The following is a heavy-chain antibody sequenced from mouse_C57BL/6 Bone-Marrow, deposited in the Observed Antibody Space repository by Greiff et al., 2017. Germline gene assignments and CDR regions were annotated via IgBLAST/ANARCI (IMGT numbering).Heavy chain of an antibody. CDR2: IYPGSGNT. V-gene: IGHV1-76*01. J-gene: IGHJ4*01. CDR3: ARCGYSKDAMDY. CDR1: GYTFTDYY. Sequence: VKLMESGAELVRPGASVKLSCKASGYTFTDYYINWVKQRPGQGLEWIARIYPGSGNTYYNEKFKGKATLTAEKSSSTAYMQLSSLTSEDSAVYFCARCGYSKDAMDYWGQGTSVTVSS. D-gene: IGHD2-5*01.